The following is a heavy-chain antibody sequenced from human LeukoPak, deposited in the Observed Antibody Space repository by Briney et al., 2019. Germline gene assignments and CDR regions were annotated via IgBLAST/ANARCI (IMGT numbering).Heavy chain of an antibody. V-gene: IGHV3-23*01. CDR3: AKDYRPDGYNDLDY. Sequence: GGSLRLSCAASGFTFSTYTMHWVRQAPGKGLDWVSGIVGSNGKTYYADSVKGRFTISRDNSKNTLYLQMNSLRAEDTAVYFCAKDYRPDGYNDLDYWGQGAQVTVSS. D-gene: IGHD5-24*01. CDR1: GFTFSTYT. CDR2: IVGSNGKT. J-gene: IGHJ4*02.